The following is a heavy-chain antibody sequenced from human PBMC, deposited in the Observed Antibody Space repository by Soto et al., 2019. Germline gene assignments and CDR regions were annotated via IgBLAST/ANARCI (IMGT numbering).Heavy chain of an antibody. V-gene: IGHV3-9*01. Sequence: AHLAESGGGLVQPGRSLRLSCVASGFTFDDYAIHWVRQAPGKGLEWVSGISWNGAATGYADSVKGRFTISRDNAKNSLYLQMSSLRTEDTAIYYCANLPLYGSGFDCWGQGTLVTVSS. D-gene: IGHD3-10*01. J-gene: IGHJ4*02. CDR3: ANLPLYGSGFDC. CDR2: ISWNGAAT. CDR1: GFTFDDYA.